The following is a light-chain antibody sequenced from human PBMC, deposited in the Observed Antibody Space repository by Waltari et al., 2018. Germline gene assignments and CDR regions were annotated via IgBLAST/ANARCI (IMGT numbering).Light chain of an antibody. CDR3: GTWDSSLRVVL. CDR1: SSNIGKTL. CDR2: NHN. Sequence: QSLLTQPPPVSAPSAQKVIISCSGSSSNIGKTLMSWYQRLPGTAPKLLIHNHNTRPSGIPDLFSGSKSGTSATLGITGLQPGDEADYYCGTWDSSLRVVLFGGGTRVTVL. V-gene: IGLV1-51*01. J-gene: IGLJ2*01.